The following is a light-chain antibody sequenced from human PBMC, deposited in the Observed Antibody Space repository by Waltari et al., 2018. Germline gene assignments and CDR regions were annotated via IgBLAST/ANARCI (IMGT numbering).Light chain of an antibody. CDR3: RQNFSPSWT. CDR2: AAS. CDR1: QSISRY. Sequence: DIQMTQSPSSLSAFVGDRVTITCRASQSISRYLNWYQHIPGKAPRLLIYAASNLQSGVPSRFSGSGYRTDFTLTINSLQPEDCATYYCRQNFSPSWTFGQGTKVEIK. J-gene: IGKJ1*01. V-gene: IGKV1-39*01.